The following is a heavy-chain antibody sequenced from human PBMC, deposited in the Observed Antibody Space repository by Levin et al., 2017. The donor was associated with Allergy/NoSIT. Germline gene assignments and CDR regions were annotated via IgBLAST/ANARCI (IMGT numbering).Heavy chain of an antibody. CDR3: AGKYRRGARATAFDI. J-gene: IGHJ3*02. Sequence: SETLSLTCKVSGGSHRSGDYYWTWIRQHPGKGLEWIGYFYHSGGTYYNPSLNSRVIILEDTSKNQLSLMLTSVTAADTAVYYCAGKYRRGARATAFDIWGQGTMVTVS. D-gene: IGHD2-2*01. V-gene: IGHV4-31*03. CDR2: FYHSGGT. CDR1: GGSHRSGDYY.